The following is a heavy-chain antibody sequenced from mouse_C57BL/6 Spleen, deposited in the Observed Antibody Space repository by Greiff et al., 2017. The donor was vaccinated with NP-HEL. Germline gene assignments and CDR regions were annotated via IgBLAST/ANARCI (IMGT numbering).Heavy chain of an antibody. J-gene: IGHJ2*01. Sequence: VQLQQSGAELVRPGSSVKLSCKASGYTFTSYWMHWVKQRPIQGLEWIGNIDPSDSETHYNQKFKDKATLTVDKSSSTAYMQLSSLTSEDSAVYYCARWATLYYFDYWGQGTTLTVSS. CDR2: IDPSDSET. CDR1: GYTFTSYW. D-gene: IGHD4-1*02. CDR3: ARWATLYYFDY. V-gene: IGHV1-52*01.